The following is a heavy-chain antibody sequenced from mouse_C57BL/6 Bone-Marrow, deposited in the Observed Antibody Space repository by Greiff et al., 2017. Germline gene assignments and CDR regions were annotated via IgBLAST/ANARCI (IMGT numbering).Heavy chain of an antibody. CDR3: ARSKNWDSWFAY. D-gene: IGHD4-1*01. CDR1: GYAFTNYL. Sequence: QVQLQQSGAELVRPGTSVKVSCKASGYAFTNYLIEWVKQRPGQGLEWIGVINPGSGGTNYNEKFKGKGTLTADKSSSTAYMQLSSLTSEDSAVYFCARSKNWDSWFAYWGRGTLVTVSA. CDR2: INPGSGGT. J-gene: IGHJ3*01. V-gene: IGHV1-54*01.